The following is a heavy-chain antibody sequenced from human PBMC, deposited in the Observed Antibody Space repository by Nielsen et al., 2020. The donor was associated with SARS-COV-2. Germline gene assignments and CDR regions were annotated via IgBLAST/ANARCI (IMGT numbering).Heavy chain of an antibody. CDR3: ARDYDFWSGYDAFDI. Sequence: GGSLRLSCAASGFTFSSYAMSWVRQAPGKGLEWVSAISGSGGSTYYADSVKGRFTISRDNSKNTLYLQMNSLRAEDTAVYYCARDYDFWSGYDAFDIWDQGTMVTVSS. CDR2: ISGSGGST. J-gene: IGHJ3*02. CDR1: GFTFSSYA. D-gene: IGHD3-3*01. V-gene: IGHV3-23*01.